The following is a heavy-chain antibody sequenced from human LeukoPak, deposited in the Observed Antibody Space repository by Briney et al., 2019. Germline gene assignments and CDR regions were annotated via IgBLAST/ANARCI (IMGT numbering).Heavy chain of an antibody. CDR1: GYSIRSDYY. Sequence: SETLSLSCTVSGYSIRSDYYWGWLRQPPGKGLEGIGSIYHSGSTYYNPPLKSRVTISVDTSKNQFSLKLSSVTAADTAVYYCARAIEVGAMTPFDYWGQGTLVTVS. V-gene: IGHV4-38-2*02. D-gene: IGHD1-26*01. CDR2: IYHSGST. CDR3: ARAIEVGAMTPFDY. J-gene: IGHJ4*02.